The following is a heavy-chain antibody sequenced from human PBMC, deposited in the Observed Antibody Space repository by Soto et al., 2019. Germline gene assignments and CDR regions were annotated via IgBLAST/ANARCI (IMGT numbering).Heavy chain of an antibody. V-gene: IGHV3-33*01. D-gene: IGHD6-13*01. J-gene: IGHJ6*02. CDR2: IWYDGSNK. Sequence: PGGSLRLSCAAPGFTFSSYGMHWVRQAPGKGLEWVAVIWYDGSNKYYADSVKGRFTISRDNSKNTLYLQMNSLRAEDTAVYYCARDAEAGTGYYGMDVWGQGTTVTVSS. CDR1: GFTFSSYG. CDR3: ARDAEAGTGYYGMDV.